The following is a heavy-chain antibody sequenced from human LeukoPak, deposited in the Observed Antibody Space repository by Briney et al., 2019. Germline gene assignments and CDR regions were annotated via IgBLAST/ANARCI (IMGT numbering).Heavy chain of an antibody. CDR2: ISGSGGST. V-gene: IGHV3-23*01. Sequence: GGSLRLSCAASGFTFSSYAMSWVRQAPGKGLEWVSAISGSGGSTYYADSVKGRFTISRDNSKNTLFLQMNSLGAEDTAVYYCAKHQLQSTVLFDYWGQGNLVTVSS. CDR3: AKHQLQSTVLFDY. J-gene: IGHJ4*02. D-gene: IGHD4-11*01. CDR1: GFTFSSYA.